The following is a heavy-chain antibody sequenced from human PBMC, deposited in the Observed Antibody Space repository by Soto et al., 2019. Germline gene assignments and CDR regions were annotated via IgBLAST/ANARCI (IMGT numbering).Heavy chain of an antibody. Sequence: EVQLVESGGGLVKPGGSLRLSCAASGFTFSSYSMNWVRQAPGKGLEWVSSISSSSSYIYYADSVKGRFTISRDNAKNSLYLQMNSLRAEDTAVYYCARRAGCSSTSCPVDYWGQGTLVTVSS. D-gene: IGHD2-2*01. CDR2: ISSSSSYI. CDR3: ARRAGCSSTSCPVDY. J-gene: IGHJ4*02. V-gene: IGHV3-21*01. CDR1: GFTFSSYS.